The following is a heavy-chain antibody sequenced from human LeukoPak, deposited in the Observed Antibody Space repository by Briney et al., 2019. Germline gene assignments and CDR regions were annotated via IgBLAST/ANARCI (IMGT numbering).Heavy chain of an antibody. J-gene: IGHJ5*02. CDR3: AKDRPRYCSGGSCYSRVGFVYWFDP. D-gene: IGHD2-15*01. CDR2: ISGSGGST. Sequence: GGSLRLSCAASGFTFSSYAMSWVRQAPGKGLEWVSPISGSGGSTYYADSVKGRFTISRDNSKNTLYLQMNSLRAEDTAVYYCAKDRPRYCSGGSCYSRVGFVYWFDPWGQGTLVTVSS. CDR1: GFTFSSYA. V-gene: IGHV3-23*01.